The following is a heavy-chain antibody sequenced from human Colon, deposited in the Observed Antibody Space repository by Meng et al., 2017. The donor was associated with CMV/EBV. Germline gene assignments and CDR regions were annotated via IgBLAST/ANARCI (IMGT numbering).Heavy chain of an antibody. CDR3: ARAARDRIHYYGSGSYFAS. Sequence: GSLRPSCAVPGGSITQNYWSWIRQAPGKGLEWIGYTYYSGSTNYNPSLKSRVTISVDTSKNQFSLRLTSVTAADTAVYYCARAARDRIHYYGSGSYFASWGQGTLVTVSS. CDR2: TYYSGST. D-gene: IGHD3-10*01. CDR1: GGSITQNY. V-gene: IGHV4-59*01. J-gene: IGHJ4*02.